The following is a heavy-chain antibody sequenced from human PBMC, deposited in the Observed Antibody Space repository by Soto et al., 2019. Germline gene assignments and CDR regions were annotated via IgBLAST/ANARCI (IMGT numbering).Heavy chain of an antibody. CDR2: IHSSGST. CDR1: GASMNSYH. D-gene: IGHD6-13*01. J-gene: IGHJ5*02. Sequence: PSETLSLTCTVSGASMNSYHWSWIRQPAGKGQEWIGHIHSSGSTNYNPSLKSRVTMSVDTSKNQFSLRLMSLTAADTAVYYCARDQGVAAAGITWFDPWGQGSLVTVSS. CDR3: ARDQGVAAAGITWFDP. V-gene: IGHV4-4*07.